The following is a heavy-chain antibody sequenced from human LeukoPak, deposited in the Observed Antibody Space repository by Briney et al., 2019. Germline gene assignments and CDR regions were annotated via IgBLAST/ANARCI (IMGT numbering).Heavy chain of an antibody. CDR1: GFTFSSYW. D-gene: IGHD3-22*01. CDR3: AKAGMIVVVSNDY. CDR2: ISGSGGST. J-gene: IGHJ4*02. V-gene: IGHV3-23*01. Sequence: GGSLRLSCAASGFTFSSYWMHWVRQAPGKGLEWVSAISGSGGSTYYADSVKGRFTISRDNSKNTLYLQMNSLRAEDTAVYYCAKAGMIVVVSNDYWGQGTLVTVSS.